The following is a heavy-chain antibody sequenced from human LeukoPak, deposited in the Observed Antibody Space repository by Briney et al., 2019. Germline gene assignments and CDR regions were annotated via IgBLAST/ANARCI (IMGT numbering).Heavy chain of an antibody. Sequence: GRSLRLSRAASGFTFSSYGMHWVRQAPGKGLEWVAVIWYDGSNKYYADSVKGRFTISRDNSKNTLYLQMNSLRAEDTAVYYCARDSTMVRGVIGPFDYWGQGTLVTVSS. CDR1: GFTFSSYG. CDR2: IWYDGSNK. V-gene: IGHV3-33*01. D-gene: IGHD3-10*01. J-gene: IGHJ4*02. CDR3: ARDSTMVRGVIGPFDY.